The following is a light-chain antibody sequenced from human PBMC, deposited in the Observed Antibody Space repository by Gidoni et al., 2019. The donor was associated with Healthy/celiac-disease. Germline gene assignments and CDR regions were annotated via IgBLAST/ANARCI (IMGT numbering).Light chain of an antibody. J-gene: IGKJ1*01. CDR3: QQYNSYSPPWT. Sequence: DIQMTQSPSTLSASVGDRVTITCRASQSISSWLAWYQQKPGKAPTLLLYKASSLESGVPSRFSGSGSGTEFTLTISSLQPDDFATYYCQQYNSYSPPWTFGQGTKVEIK. CDR1: QSISSW. V-gene: IGKV1-5*03. CDR2: KAS.